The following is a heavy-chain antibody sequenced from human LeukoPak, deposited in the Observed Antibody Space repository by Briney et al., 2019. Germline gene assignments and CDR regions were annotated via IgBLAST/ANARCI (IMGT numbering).Heavy chain of an antibody. CDR1: GGSISSGDYY. CDR2: IYHSGST. D-gene: IGHD3-10*01. J-gene: IGHJ5*02. Sequence: SETLSLTCTVSGGSISSGDYYWTWIRQPPGKGLEWIGYIYHSGSTHYNSSLKSRLTISVDTSKNQFSLKLSSVTAADTAVYYCARGLRGIMIRAAITDLNWFDAWGQGTLVIVSS. CDR3: ARGLRGIMIRAAITDLNWFDA. V-gene: IGHV4-30-4*01.